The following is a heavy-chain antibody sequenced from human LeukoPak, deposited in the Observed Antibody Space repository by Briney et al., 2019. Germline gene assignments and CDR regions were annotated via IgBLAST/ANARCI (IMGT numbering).Heavy chain of an antibody. CDR3: ARGPPGSSWYCY. CDR2: IYYSGST. D-gene: IGHD6-13*01. V-gene: IGHV4-39*07. J-gene: IGHJ4*02. Sequence: PSETLSLTCTVSGGSLSSSSYYWDWIRQPPGKGLEWIGSIYYSGSTYYNPSLKSRVTISVDTSKNQFSLKLNSVTAADTAVYYCARGPPGSSWYCYWGQGTLVTVSS. CDR1: GGSLSSSSYY.